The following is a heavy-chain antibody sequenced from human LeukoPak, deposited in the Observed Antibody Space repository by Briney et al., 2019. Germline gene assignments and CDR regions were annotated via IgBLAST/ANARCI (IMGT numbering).Heavy chain of an antibody. Sequence: ASVKVSCKASGYTFTGYYMHWVRQAPGQGLEWMGWINPNSGGTNYAQKFQGRVTMTRDTSISTAYMELSRLRSDDTAVYCCARSLLWFGELLENWGQGTLVTVSS. CDR3: ARSLLWFGELLEN. J-gene: IGHJ4*02. V-gene: IGHV1-2*02. CDR1: GYTFTGYY. D-gene: IGHD3-10*01. CDR2: INPNSGGT.